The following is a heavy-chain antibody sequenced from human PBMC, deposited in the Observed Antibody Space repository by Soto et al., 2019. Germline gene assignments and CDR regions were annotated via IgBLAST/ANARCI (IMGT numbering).Heavy chain of an antibody. J-gene: IGHJ3*02. CDR2: IYYSGST. Sequence: SETLSLTCTVSGGSISSYYWSWIRQPPGKGLEWIGYIYYSGSTNYNPSLKSRVTIPVDTSKNQFSLKLSSVTAADTAVYYCARCSGCSGGRCYSCAFDIWGQGTMVTVSS. D-gene: IGHD2-15*01. CDR1: GGSISSYY. V-gene: IGHV4-59*08. CDR3: ARCSGCSGGRCYSCAFDI.